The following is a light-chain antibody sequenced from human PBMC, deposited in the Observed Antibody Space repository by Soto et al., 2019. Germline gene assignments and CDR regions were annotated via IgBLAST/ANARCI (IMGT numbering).Light chain of an antibody. Sequence: EIVLTQSPATLSLSPGERATLSCRASQSVSSYLAWYQQKPGQAPRLLIYDASNRAAGIPARFSGSGSGTDFTLTISSLEPAYFAVYYWQQRRSWCTFGPGTKVDIK. CDR2: DAS. J-gene: IGKJ3*01. CDR3: QQRRSWCT. CDR1: QSVSSY. V-gene: IGKV3-11*01.